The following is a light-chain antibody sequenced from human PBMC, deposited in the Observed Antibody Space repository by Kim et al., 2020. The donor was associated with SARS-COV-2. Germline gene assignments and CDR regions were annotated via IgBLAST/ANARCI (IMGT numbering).Light chain of an antibody. J-gene: IGLJ3*02. CDR3: SSYTSSSTWV. CDR2: DVS. Sequence: QSVTFSCTGTSSDVGGYNYVSWYQQHPGNAPKRMIYDVSNRPSGVSNRFSGSKSVNTASLTISGLQAEDEADYYCSSYTSSSTWVFGGGTQLTVL. CDR1: SSDVGGYNY. V-gene: IGLV2-14*03.